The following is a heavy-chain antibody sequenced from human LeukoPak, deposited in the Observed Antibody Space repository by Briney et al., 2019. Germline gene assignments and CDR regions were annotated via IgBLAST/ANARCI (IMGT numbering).Heavy chain of an antibody. J-gene: IGHJ4*02. CDR2: ISGSGGST. V-gene: IGHV3-23*01. Sequence: GGSLRLSCAASGFTFSSYAMSWVHQAPGKGLEWVSAISGSGGSTYYADSVKGRFTISRDNSKNTLYLQMNSLRAEDTAVYYCARDGAALTPFDYWGQGTLVTVSS. D-gene: IGHD6-6*01. CDR3: ARDGAALTPFDY. CDR1: GFTFSSYA.